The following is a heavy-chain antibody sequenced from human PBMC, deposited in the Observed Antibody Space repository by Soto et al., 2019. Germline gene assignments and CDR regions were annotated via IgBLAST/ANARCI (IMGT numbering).Heavy chain of an antibody. J-gene: IGHJ5*02. CDR1: DDSLSTYY. Sequence: LPETLSLTCNVSDDSLSTYYWSWIRQPAGKGLEWIGRIYASGSTNYNPSLKGRVSMSVDTPKKQFSLRMISVTAADTAMYYCARSAIPRGGWFRPWGQGVLVTVSS. CDR3: ARSAIPRGGWFRP. D-gene: IGHD2-21*01. CDR2: IYASGST. V-gene: IGHV4-4*07.